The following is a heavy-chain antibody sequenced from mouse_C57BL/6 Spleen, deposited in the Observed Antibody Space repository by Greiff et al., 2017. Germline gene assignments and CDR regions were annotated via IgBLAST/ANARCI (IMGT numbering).Heavy chain of an antibody. CDR1: GFTFSDYG. Sequence: DVQLVESGGGLVKPGGSLKLSCAASGFTFSDYGMHWVRQAPEKGLEWVAYISSGSSTIYYADTVKGRFTISRDNAKNTLFLQMTSLMSEDTAMYYGATDGYYTFAMDYWGQGTSVTVSS. CDR3: ATDGYYTFAMDY. D-gene: IGHD2-3*01. CDR2: ISSGSSTI. V-gene: IGHV5-17*01. J-gene: IGHJ4*01.